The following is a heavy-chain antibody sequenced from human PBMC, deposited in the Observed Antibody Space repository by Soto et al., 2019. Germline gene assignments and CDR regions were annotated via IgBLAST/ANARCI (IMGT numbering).Heavy chain of an antibody. V-gene: IGHV4-39*07. CDR1: GGSISSSSYY. CDR3: AGGIVGATPYYFDY. D-gene: IGHD1-26*01. Sequence: ASETLSLTCTVSGGSISSSSYYWGWIRQPPGKGLEWIGSIYYSGSTYYNPSLKSRVTISVDTSKNQFSLKLSSVTAADTAVYYCAGGIVGATPYYFDYWGQGTLVTVSS. CDR2: IYYSGST. J-gene: IGHJ4*02.